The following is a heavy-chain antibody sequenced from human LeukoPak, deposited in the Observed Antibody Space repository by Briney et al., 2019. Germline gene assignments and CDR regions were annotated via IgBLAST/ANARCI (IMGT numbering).Heavy chain of an antibody. CDR2: ISYDGSNK. CDR3: ARWGQCCSSTSCSSLMRGDF. D-gene: IGHD2-2*01. CDR1: GFTFSTYG. Sequence: PGRSLRLSCAASGFTFSTYGMHWVRQAPGKGLEWVAVISYDGSNKYYGDSVKRRFTISRDNAKNSLYLQMNSLRAEDTAVYYCARWGQCCSSTSCSSLMRGDFWGQGTLVSVSS. V-gene: IGHV3-30*03. J-gene: IGHJ4*02.